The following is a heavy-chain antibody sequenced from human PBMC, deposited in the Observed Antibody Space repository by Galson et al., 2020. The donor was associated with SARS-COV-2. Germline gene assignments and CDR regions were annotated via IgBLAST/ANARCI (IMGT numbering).Heavy chain of an antibody. D-gene: IGHD2-8*02. CDR2: ISSSSSYK. CDR1: GFIFSDSY. J-gene: IGHJ6*02. CDR3: ARDMHCPGGVCRFYGLDV. Sequence: GESLKISFVASGFIFSDSYIRWVRQAPGQGLEWLSSISSSSSYKSFADSVKGRLTVSRDNAKRSLFLQLNSLRVEDTAVYYCARDMHCPGGVCRFYGLDVWGQGTTGTVSS. V-gene: IGHV3-21*01.